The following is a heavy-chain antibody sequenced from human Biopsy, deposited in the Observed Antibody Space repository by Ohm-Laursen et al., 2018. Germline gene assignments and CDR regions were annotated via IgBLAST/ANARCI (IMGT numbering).Heavy chain of an antibody. CDR1: GYAVTEFS. CDR3: ATGPYHDTRFYYNVRPFDF. J-gene: IGHJ6*02. D-gene: IGHD3-10*01. Sequence: ASVKVSCNVSGYAVTEFSMHWVRQAPGKGLEWMGGFAPENGKTIYAQKFQGRVTMTEDTSTDTVYMEVTSLRSDDTAVYYCATGPYHDTRFYYNVRPFDFWGQGTTVTVSS. V-gene: IGHV1-24*01. CDR2: FAPENGKT.